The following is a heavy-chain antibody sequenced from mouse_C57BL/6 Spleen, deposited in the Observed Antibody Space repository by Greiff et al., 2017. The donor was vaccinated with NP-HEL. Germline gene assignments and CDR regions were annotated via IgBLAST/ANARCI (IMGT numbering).Heavy chain of an antibody. CDR3: ARPAQATNYFDY. CDR2: INPNNGGT. V-gene: IGHV1-18*01. D-gene: IGHD3-2*02. Sequence: EVQLQQSGPELVKPGASVKIPCKASGYTFTDYNMDWVKQSHGKSLEWIGDINPNNGGTIYNQKFKGKATLTVDKSSSTAYMELRSLPSEDTAVYYCARPAQATNYFDYWGQGTTLTVSS. CDR1: GYTFTDYN. J-gene: IGHJ2*01.